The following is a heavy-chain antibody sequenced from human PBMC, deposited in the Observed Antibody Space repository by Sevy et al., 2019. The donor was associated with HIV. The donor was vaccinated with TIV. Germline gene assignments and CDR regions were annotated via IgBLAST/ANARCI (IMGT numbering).Heavy chain of an antibody. D-gene: IGHD3-22*01. Sequence: GGSLRLSCAASGFNFSSSEMNWVRQAPGKGLEWVSYISSSDSTIYYADSVKGRFTISRDNAKNSLYLQMNSLRAEDTAVYYFARDAYYYDRSAPQGEAFDIWGQGTMVTVSS. CDR1: GFNFSSSE. V-gene: IGHV3-48*03. CDR2: ISSSDSTI. CDR3: ARDAYYYDRSAPQGEAFDI. J-gene: IGHJ3*02.